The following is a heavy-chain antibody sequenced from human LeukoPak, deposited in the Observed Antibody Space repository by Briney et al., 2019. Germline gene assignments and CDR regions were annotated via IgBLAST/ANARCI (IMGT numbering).Heavy chain of an antibody. Sequence: SETLSLTCAVYGGSLSGYYWSWIRQPPGKGLEWIGEINHRGSANYNPSLKSRVTISVDTSRNQFSLTLSSVTAADTALYFCARQLYASGSYYAPIDVWGKGTTVTISS. CDR1: GGSLSGYY. J-gene: IGHJ6*03. CDR3: ARQLYASGSYYAPIDV. CDR2: INHRGSA. V-gene: IGHV4-34*01. D-gene: IGHD3-10*01.